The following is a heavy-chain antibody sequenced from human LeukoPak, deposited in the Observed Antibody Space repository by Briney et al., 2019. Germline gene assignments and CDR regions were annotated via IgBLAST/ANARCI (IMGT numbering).Heavy chain of an antibody. Sequence: GESLKISCKGSGYSFTSYWIGWVRQMPGKGLEWMGIIYPGDSDTRYSPSFQGHVTISADKSISTAYLQWSSLKASDTAMYYCAKVGYYDILTGYYDYWGQGTLVTVSS. CDR3: AKVGYYDILTGYYDY. CDR1: GYSFTSYW. D-gene: IGHD3-9*01. V-gene: IGHV5-51*01. CDR2: IYPGDSDT. J-gene: IGHJ4*02.